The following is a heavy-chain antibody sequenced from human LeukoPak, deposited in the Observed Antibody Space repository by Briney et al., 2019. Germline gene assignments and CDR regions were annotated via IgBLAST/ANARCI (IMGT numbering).Heavy chain of an antibody. V-gene: IGHV4-59*01. Sequence: SETLSLTCTVSGGSINSYYWSWIRQPPGRRLEWIGSINYSGSTNYNPSLKSRVTISVDTSKTQFSLKLSSVTAADTAIYYCARGFLWFGDWGQGTLVTVSS. CDR2: INYSGST. J-gene: IGHJ4*02. D-gene: IGHD3-10*01. CDR3: ARGFLWFGD. CDR1: GGSINSYY.